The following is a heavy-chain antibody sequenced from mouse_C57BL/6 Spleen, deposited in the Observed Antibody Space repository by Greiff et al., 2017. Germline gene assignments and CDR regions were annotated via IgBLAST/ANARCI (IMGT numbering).Heavy chain of an antibody. CDR3: ARENYSNLFDY. J-gene: IGHJ2*01. CDR1: GFTFSDYG. D-gene: IGHD2-5*01. V-gene: IGHV5-17*01. Sequence: DVKLVESGGGLVKPGGSLKLSCAASGFTFSDYGMHWVRQAPEKGLEWVAYISSGSSTIYSADTVKGRFTISRDTAKNTLFLQMTSLRSEDTAMYCCARENYSNLFDYWGQGTTPTVSS. CDR2: ISSGSSTI.